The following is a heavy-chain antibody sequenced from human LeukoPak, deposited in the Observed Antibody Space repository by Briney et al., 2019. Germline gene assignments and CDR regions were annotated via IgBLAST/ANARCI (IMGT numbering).Heavy chain of an antibody. CDR2: ISAGGGTT. D-gene: IGHD5-18*01. V-gene: IGHV3-23*01. Sequence: GGTLRLSCAASGFTFSSYGMSWVRQAPGKGLEWVSVISAGGGTTYYADSVRGRFTISRDNSKNTLYLQMNSLRAEDTAVYYCAKDLWLSPAYFDYWGQGTLVTVSS. CDR1: GFTFSSYG. J-gene: IGHJ4*02. CDR3: AKDLWLSPAYFDY.